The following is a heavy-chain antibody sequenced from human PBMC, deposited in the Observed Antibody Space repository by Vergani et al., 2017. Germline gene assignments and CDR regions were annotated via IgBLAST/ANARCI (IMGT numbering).Heavy chain of an antibody. CDR3: ARVSYYDSSGQGWFDP. CDR1: GYTFTSYD. CDR2: MNPNSGNT. J-gene: IGHJ5*02. Sequence: QVPLVPSGAAVKKPGASVTVSCKASGYTFTSYDINWVRQATGQGLEWMGWMNPNSGNTGYAQKFQGRVTMTRNTSISTAYMELSSLRSEDTAVYYCARVSYYDSSGQGWFDPWGQGTLVTVSS. V-gene: IGHV1-8*01. D-gene: IGHD3-22*01.